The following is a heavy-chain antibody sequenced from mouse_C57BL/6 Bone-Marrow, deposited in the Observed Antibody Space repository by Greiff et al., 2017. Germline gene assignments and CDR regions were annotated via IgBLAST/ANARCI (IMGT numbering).Heavy chain of an antibody. CDR1: GYSFTGYY. J-gene: IGHJ4*01. CDR3: ARERLLRDMDY. V-gene: IGHV1-42*01. CDR2: INPSTGGT. D-gene: IGHD2-3*01. Sequence: VQLQQSGPELVKPGASVKISCKASGYSFTGYYMNWVKQSPEKSLEWIGEINPSTGGTTYNQKFKAKATLTVDKSSSTAYMQLKSLTSEDSAVYYCARERLLRDMDYWGQGTSVTVSS.